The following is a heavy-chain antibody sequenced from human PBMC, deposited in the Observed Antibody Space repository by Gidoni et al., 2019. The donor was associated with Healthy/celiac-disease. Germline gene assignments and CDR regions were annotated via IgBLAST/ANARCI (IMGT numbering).Heavy chain of an antibody. CDR1: GFTFSSYA. J-gene: IGHJ3*02. V-gene: IGHV3-30-3*01. CDR3: ARVSGSSGYYYSKNAFDI. CDR2: ISYDGSNK. D-gene: IGHD3-22*01. Sequence: QVQLVESGGGVVQPGRSLRLSCAASGFTFSSYAMHWVRQAPGKGLEWVAVISYDGSNKYYADSVKGRFTISRDNSKNTLYLQMNSLRAEDTAVYYCARVSGSSGYYYSKNAFDIWGQGTMVTVSS.